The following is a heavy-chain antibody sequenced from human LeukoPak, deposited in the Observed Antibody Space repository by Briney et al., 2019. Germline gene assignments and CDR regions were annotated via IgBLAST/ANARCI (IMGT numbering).Heavy chain of an antibody. CDR2: IRYDGSDK. CDR1: GFTFNYFA. V-gene: IGHV3-30*02. D-gene: IGHD1-26*01. Sequence: GGTLRLSCATSGFTFNYFAMHWVRQAPGKGLVWVAFIRYDGSDKYYAESVKGRFTISRDNSKNTLYLQMNSLRAEDTAVYYCAKADSGSYYGLGDYFDYWGQGTLVTVSS. CDR3: AKADSGSYYGLGDYFDY. J-gene: IGHJ4*02.